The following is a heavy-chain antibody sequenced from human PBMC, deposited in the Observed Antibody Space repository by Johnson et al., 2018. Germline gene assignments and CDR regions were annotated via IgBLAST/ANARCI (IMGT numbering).Heavy chain of an antibody. J-gene: IGHJ3*02. Sequence: QVQLVQSGAEVKKPGSSVKVSCKASGGTFSSYAISWVRQAPGQGLEWMGGLIPIFGTTNYAQKFQGRVTITAAKSTSTAYLERSSLRSEDTAVYYCARDKYYYDSSGYYIGLDAFDIWGQGTMGTVSS. V-gene: IGHV1-69*14. CDR3: ARDKYYYDSSGYYIGLDAFDI. D-gene: IGHD3-22*01. CDR2: LIPIFGTT. CDR1: GGTFSSYA.